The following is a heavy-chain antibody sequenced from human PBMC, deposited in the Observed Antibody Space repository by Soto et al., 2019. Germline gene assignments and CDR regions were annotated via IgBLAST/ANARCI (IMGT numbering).Heavy chain of an antibody. J-gene: IGHJ6*02. Sequence: GESLNISCKGSGSSFTSYWLGWVRQMPGKGLEWMGIIYPGDSDTRYSPSFQGQVTISADKSISPAYLQCSSLEAAFTAMNYCAPVGDLAGYYPSDPGVWGQGTRVAVTS. CDR3: APVGDLAGYYPSDPGV. V-gene: IGHV5-51*01. CDR2: IYPGDSDT. CDR1: GSSFTSYW. D-gene: IGHD3-10*01.